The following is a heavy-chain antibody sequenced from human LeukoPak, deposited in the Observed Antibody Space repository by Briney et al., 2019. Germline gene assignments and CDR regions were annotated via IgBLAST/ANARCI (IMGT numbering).Heavy chain of an antibody. Sequence: KPSETLSLTCTVSGGSISSYYWSWIRQPPGQGLEWIGYIYYSGSTNYNPSLKSRVTISVDTSKNQFSLKLSSVTAADTAVYYCARDVDYYAFDYWGQGTLVTVSS. CDR2: IYYSGST. CDR3: ARDVDYYAFDY. V-gene: IGHV4-59*01. D-gene: IGHD3-10*01. CDR1: GGSISSYY. J-gene: IGHJ4*02.